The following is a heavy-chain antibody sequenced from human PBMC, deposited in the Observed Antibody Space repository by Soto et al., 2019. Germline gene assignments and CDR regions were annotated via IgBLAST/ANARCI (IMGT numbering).Heavy chain of an antibody. D-gene: IGHD3-9*01. CDR3: GRQMRGPIPHFGWSSPVPS. Sequence: SETLSLTCTVSGDSVISDDSYWGWIRRPPGQGLEWIGTISHTGETFYNPPLNSRLTMSLDASKNQFSLKLASMPAADAGVFFCGRQMRGPIPHFGWSSPVPSWGQGTLVTVSS. J-gene: IGHJ5*02. CDR1: GDSVISDDSY. V-gene: IGHV4-39*01. CDR2: ISHTGET.